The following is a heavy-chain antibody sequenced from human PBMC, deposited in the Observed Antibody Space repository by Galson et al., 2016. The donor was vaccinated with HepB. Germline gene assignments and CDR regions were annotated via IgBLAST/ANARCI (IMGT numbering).Heavy chain of an antibody. Sequence: LSLTCAIYGGSFGGSCWSWIRQPPGKGLEWIGEIIDGGSNNYNPSLKSRVTISVDTSKNQFSLRMTSMTAADTAVYYCARGRRFGELLRTVGWFDSWGQGTLVTVSP. CDR3: ARGRRFGELLRTVGWFDS. CDR2: IIDGGSN. J-gene: IGHJ5*01. D-gene: IGHD3-10*01. CDR1: GGSFGGSC. V-gene: IGHV4-34*01.